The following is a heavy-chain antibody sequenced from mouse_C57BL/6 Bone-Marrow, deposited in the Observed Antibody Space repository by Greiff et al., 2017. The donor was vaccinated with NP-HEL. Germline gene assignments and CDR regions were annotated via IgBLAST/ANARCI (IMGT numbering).Heavy chain of an antibody. J-gene: IGHJ3*01. Sequence: EVKLQESGGGLVKPGGSLKLSCAASGFTFSDYGMHWVRQAPEKGLEWVAYISSGSSTIYYADTVKGRFTISRDNAKNTLFLQMTSLRSEDTAMYYCARVTAQALSGFAYWGQGTLVTVSA. CDR1: GFTFSDYG. CDR2: ISSGSSTI. D-gene: IGHD3-2*02. V-gene: IGHV5-17*01. CDR3: ARVTAQALSGFAY.